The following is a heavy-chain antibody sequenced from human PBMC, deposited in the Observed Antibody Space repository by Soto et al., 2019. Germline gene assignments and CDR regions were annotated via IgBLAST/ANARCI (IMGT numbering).Heavy chain of an antibody. CDR1: GFTFTRYS. V-gene: IGHV3-21*06. J-gene: IGHJ4*02. CDR2: ISSTTNYI. CDR3: ARESEDLTSNFDY. Sequence: GGSLRLSCAASGFTFTRYSMNWVRQAPGKGLEWVSSISSTTNYIYYGDSMKGRFTISRDSAKNSLYLEMNSLRAEDTAVYYCARESEDLTSNFDYWGQGTLVTVSS.